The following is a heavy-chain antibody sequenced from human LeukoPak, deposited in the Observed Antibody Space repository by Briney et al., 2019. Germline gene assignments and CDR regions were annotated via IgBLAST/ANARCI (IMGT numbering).Heavy chain of an antibody. CDR1: GFTFSTSD. V-gene: IGHV3-48*03. Sequence: GGSLRLSCVASGFTFSTSDMNWVRQAPGKGLDWVSYISRSGTNIYYAESVKGRFTISRDNAKKSLYLQMNSLRVEDTAVYYCARMGGNLSRWGQGTLVTDSS. CDR2: ISRSGTNI. CDR3: ARMGGNLSR. J-gene: IGHJ4*02. D-gene: IGHD1-26*01.